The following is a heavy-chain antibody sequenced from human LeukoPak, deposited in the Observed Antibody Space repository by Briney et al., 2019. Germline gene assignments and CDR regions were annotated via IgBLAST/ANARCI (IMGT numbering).Heavy chain of an antibody. CDR2: IKSKSYGETI. CDR3: STGGGRYCSTTSCYYNY. D-gene: IGHD2-2*01. V-gene: IGHV3-15*01. Sequence: GGSLRLSCAASGLTFSDAWMNWIRQAPGKGLEWVGRIKSKSYGETIDYAEPVKGRFTISRDDSKNTLYLQMDSLKIEDAALYYCSTGGGRYCSTTSCYYNYWGQGTLVTVSS. CDR1: GLTFSDAW. J-gene: IGHJ4*02.